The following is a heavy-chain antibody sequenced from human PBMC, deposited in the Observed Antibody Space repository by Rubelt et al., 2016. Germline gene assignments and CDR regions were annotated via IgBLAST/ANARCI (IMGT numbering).Heavy chain of an antibody. D-gene: IGHD6-13*01. CDR1: GGSISSSSYY. J-gene: IGHJ5*02. V-gene: IGHV4-61*05. CDR2: IYYSGST. CDR3: ARAGDSSRYSLSFDP. Sequence: QLQLQESGPGLVKPSETLSLTCTVSGGSISSSSYYWGWIRQPPGKGLEWIGYIYYSGSTNYNPSLKSRVTISVDTSKNQFSLKLSSVTAADTAVYYCARAGDSSRYSLSFDPWGQGTLVTVSS.